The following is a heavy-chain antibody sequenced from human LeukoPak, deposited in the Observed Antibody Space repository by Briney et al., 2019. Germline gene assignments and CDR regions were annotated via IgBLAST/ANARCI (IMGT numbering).Heavy chain of an antibody. CDR1: GFTFSSYE. J-gene: IGHJ6*02. V-gene: IGHV3-48*03. CDR3: AKDTCSGGSCYYYYGMDV. Sequence: GGSLRLSCAASGFTFSSYEMNWVRQAPGKGLEWVSYISSSGSTIYYADSVKGRFTISRDNSKNTLYLQMISLRAEDTAVYYCAKDTCSGGSCYYYYGMDVWGQGTTVTVSS. D-gene: IGHD2-15*01. CDR2: ISSSGSTI.